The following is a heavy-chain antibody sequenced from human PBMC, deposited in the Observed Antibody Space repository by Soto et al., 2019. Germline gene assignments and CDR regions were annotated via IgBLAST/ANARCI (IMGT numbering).Heavy chain of an antibody. CDR1: GYTFTNYA. CDR2: INAGNGNT. D-gene: IGHD3-10*01. CDR3: ARLDHSGSGA. V-gene: IGHV1-3*01. Sequence: ASVKFACPAAGYTFTNYAMHWVRQAPGQRPEWMGWINAGNGNTKYSQKLQGRATIPRDPSASADYMQLSSLRSEDTAGEAGARLDHSGSGAWGSGTPVTV. J-gene: IGHJ4*02.